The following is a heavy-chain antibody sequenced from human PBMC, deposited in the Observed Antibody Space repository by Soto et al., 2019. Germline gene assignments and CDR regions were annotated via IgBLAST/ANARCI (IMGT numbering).Heavy chain of an antibody. Sequence: EVQLVESGGGSVKPGGSLRRSGEASGFSVSNALMSWVRQAPGKGMEWVGRIKSKPDGGTTHHAAPVKGRFTLSRDDSKPTLYLQMTGLKDEDTAVYYCTTDSWLRLGLHNAYDIWGQGTMVTVSS. CDR3: TTDSWLRLGLHNAYDI. V-gene: IGHV3-15*01. J-gene: IGHJ3*02. CDR2: IKSKPDGGTT. D-gene: IGHD5-12*01. CDR1: GFSVSNAL.